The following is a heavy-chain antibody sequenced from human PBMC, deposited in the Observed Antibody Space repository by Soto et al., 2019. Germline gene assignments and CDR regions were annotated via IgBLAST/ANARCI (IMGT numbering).Heavy chain of an antibody. CDR3: ARTPYYDFWSGYLDY. J-gene: IGHJ4*02. V-gene: IGHV3-11*01. CDR2: ISSSGTNT. CDR1: GFTFSDYY. Sequence: QVQLVESGGGLVKPGGSLRLSCAASGFTFSDYYMSWIRQAPGKGLEWVSYISSSGTNTYYAYYVKGRFTISRDNAKNSLYLQMNSLRAEDTAVYYCARTPYYDFWSGYLDYWGQGTLVTVSS. D-gene: IGHD3-3*01.